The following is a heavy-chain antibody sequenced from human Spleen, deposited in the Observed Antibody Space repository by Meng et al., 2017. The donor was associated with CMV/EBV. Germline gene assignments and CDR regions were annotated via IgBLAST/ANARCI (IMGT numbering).Heavy chain of an antibody. D-gene: IGHD1-14*01. Sequence: ASVKVSCKASGYTFTSYGISWVRQAPGQGLEWMGWISAYNGNTNYAQKLQGRVTMTTDTSTSTAYMELRSLRSDDTAVYYCARDLALFITSGGSDAFDIWGQGTMVTVSS. V-gene: IGHV1-18*01. J-gene: IGHJ3*02. CDR1: GYTFTSYG. CDR3: ARDLALFITSGGSDAFDI. CDR2: ISAYNGNT.